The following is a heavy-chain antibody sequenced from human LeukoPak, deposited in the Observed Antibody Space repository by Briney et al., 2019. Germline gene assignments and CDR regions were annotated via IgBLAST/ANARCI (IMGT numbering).Heavy chain of an antibody. CDR1: GGTFSSYA. CDR3: ARGGGPGYYDSSGYYPY. Sequence: GASVKVSCKASGGTFSSYANSWVRQAPGQGLEWMGGIIPIFGTANYAQKFQGRVTITTDESTSTAYMELSSLRSEDTAVYYCARGGGPGYYDSSGYYPYWGQGTLVTVSS. V-gene: IGHV1-69*05. CDR2: IIPIFGTA. D-gene: IGHD3-22*01. J-gene: IGHJ4*02.